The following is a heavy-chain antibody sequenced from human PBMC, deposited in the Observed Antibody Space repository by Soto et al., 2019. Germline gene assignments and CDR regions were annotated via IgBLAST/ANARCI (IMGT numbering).Heavy chain of an antibody. D-gene: IGHD2-8*02. CDR1: GVSISSGGYS. Sequence: SETLSLTCAVSGVSISSGGYSWSWHRQPPGKGLEWIGYINHSGSTYYNPSLKSRVTISVDTSKNQFSLKLTSVTAADTAVYYCARDKITGLFDYWGQGTLVTVSS. CDR3: ARDKITGLFDY. J-gene: IGHJ4*02. CDR2: INHSGST. V-gene: IGHV4-30-2*01.